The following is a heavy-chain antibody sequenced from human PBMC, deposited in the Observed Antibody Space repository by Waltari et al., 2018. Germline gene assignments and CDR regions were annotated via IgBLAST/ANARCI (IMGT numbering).Heavy chain of an antibody. D-gene: IGHD1-26*01. J-gene: IGHJ4*02. Sequence: QVQLVESGGGVVQPGRSLRLSCAASGFTFSSYGMHWVRQAPGKGLEGGEVIWYDGSNKYYADYVKGRFTISRDNSKNTLYLQMNSLRAEDTAVYYCARDRNSGSYYLDYWGQGTLVTVSS. CDR2: IWYDGSNK. CDR1: GFTFSSYG. V-gene: IGHV3-33*01. CDR3: ARDRNSGSYYLDY.